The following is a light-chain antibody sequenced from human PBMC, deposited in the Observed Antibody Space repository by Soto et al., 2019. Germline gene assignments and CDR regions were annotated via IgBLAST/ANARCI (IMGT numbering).Light chain of an antibody. V-gene: IGLV1-40*01. CDR3: QSCGNTLSGPISV. Sequence: QSVLTQPPSVSGALGQRVTISCTGITSNIGAGYDVHWYQLLPGRAPKLLIYGNTNRPSRVPDRFSRSKSANSATLATPGIKAEHEAIYYCQSCGNTLSGPISVFGTGTKVTVL. J-gene: IGLJ1*01. CDR2: GNT. CDR1: TSNIGAGYD.